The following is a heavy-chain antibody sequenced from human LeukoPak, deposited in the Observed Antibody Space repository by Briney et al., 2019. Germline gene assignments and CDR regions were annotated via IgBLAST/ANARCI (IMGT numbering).Heavy chain of an antibody. V-gene: IGHV3-43*02. CDR2: ISGDGRTT. Sequence: GGSLRLSCAASRFTFNRYAMHWVRQAPGKGLEWVGLISGDGRTTYYLDSVKGRFTISRDNSKNSLYLHMNSLRSEDTALYYCAKDHVYGGADDWGQGTLVTVSS. CDR1: RFTFNRYA. J-gene: IGHJ4*02. CDR3: AKDHVYGGADD. D-gene: IGHD4-23*01.